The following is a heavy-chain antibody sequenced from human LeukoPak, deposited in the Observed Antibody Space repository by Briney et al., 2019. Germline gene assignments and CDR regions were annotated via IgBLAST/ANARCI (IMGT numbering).Heavy chain of an antibody. V-gene: IGHV3-53*01. Sequence: GGSLRLSCAASGFTVSSTYMSWVRQAPGKGLEWVSVIYSGGNIYYIDSVKGRFTISRDTFKNTLYLQMNSLRAEDAAVYFCASRHCSGGGCYFAGADPFDYWGQGTLVTVSS. CDR3: ASRHCSGGGCYFAGADPFDY. CDR1: GFTVSSTY. CDR2: IYSGGNI. D-gene: IGHD2-15*01. J-gene: IGHJ4*02.